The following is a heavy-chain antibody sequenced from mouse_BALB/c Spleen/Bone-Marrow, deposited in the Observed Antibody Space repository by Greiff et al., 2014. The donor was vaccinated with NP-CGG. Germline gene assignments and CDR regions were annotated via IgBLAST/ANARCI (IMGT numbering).Heavy chain of an antibody. CDR1: GFTFSDYY. D-gene: IGHD2-10*02. Sequence: EVHLVESGGGLVKPGGSLKLSCAASGFTFSDYYMYWVRQTPEKRLEWVATISYGGTYTFYPDSVKGRFTISRDNAKNNLYLQMSSLQSEDTAMYYCTRSGKRYGAMDYWGQGTSVTVSS. J-gene: IGHJ4*01. CDR3: TRSGKRYGAMDY. CDR2: ISYGGTYT. V-gene: IGHV5-4*02.